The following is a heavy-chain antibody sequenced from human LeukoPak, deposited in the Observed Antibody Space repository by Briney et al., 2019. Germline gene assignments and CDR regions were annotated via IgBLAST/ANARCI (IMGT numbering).Heavy chain of an antibody. CDR1: GGSISSYY. V-gene: IGHV4-59*01. Sequence: SETLSLTCTVSGGSISSYYWSWIRQPPGKGLEWIGYIYYSGSTNYNPSLKSRVTISVDTSKNQFSLKLSSVTAADTAVYYCARTYYDILTGYFHGMDVWGQGTTVTVSS. D-gene: IGHD3-9*01. CDR3: ARTYYDILTGYFHGMDV. CDR2: IYYSGST. J-gene: IGHJ6*02.